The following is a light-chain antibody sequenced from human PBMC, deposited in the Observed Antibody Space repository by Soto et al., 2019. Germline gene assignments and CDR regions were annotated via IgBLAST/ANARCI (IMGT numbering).Light chain of an antibody. CDR2: GNN. Sequence: QSVLTQPPSVSGAPGQRVTISCTGSSSNIGAGYPVHWYQQLPGTAPKLLIYGNNNRPSGVPDRFSGSKSGTSASLAITGLQAEDEADYYCQSYDSSLSGYVFGTGTKLTVL. J-gene: IGLJ1*01. CDR3: QSYDSSLSGYV. CDR1: SSNIGAGYP. V-gene: IGLV1-40*01.